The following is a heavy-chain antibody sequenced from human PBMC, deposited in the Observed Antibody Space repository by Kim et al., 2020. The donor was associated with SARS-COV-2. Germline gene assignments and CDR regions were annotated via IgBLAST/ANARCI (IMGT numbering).Heavy chain of an antibody. V-gene: IGHV4-39*01. J-gene: IGHJ4*02. CDR3: ARHVWANFDY. CDR2: ST. D-gene: IGHD3-16*01. Sequence: STYYNPSLTSRVTISVNTSKNQFSLKLSSVTAADTAVYYCARHVWANFDYWGQGTLVTVSS.